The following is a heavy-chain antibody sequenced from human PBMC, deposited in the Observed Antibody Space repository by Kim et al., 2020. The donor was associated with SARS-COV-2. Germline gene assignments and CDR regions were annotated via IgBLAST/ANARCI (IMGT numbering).Heavy chain of an antibody. J-gene: IGHJ6*02. D-gene: IGHD7-27*01. CDR3: ASGSNWDYYYYGMDV. Sequence: QKFQGRVTMTRDTSTSTVYMELSSLRSEDTAVYYCASGSNWDYYYYGMDVWGQGTTVTVSS. V-gene: IGHV1-46*01.